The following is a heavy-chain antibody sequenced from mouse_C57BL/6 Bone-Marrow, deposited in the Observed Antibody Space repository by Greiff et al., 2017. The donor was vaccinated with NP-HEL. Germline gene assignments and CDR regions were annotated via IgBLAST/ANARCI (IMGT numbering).Heavy chain of an antibody. Sequence: EVQLQQSGAELVRPGASVTLSCTASGFNIKDDYMHWVKQRPEQGLEWIGWIDPENGDTEYASKFQGKATITADTSSNTAYLQLSSLTSEDTAVYYCTPGTMITTTRLYYAMDYWGQGTSVTVSS. J-gene: IGHJ4*01. CDR2: IDPENGDT. CDR3: TPGTMITTTRLYYAMDY. D-gene: IGHD2-4*01. V-gene: IGHV14-4*01. CDR1: GFNIKDDY.